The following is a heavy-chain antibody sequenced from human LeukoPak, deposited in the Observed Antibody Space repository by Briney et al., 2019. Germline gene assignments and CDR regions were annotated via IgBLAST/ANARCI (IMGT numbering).Heavy chain of an antibody. D-gene: IGHD6-19*01. J-gene: IGHJ4*02. Sequence: GGSLRLSCAVSGLIFSDYYMSWMRQDPGKGLEWVSYISSSSRYTNYADSVKGRFTISRDNVKNSLYLQMNSLRAEDTAVYYCATTARNSAWFKVIDYWGRGTLVTVSS. CDR1: GLIFSDYY. CDR3: ATTARNSAWFKVIDY. CDR2: ISSSSRYT. V-gene: IGHV3-11*03.